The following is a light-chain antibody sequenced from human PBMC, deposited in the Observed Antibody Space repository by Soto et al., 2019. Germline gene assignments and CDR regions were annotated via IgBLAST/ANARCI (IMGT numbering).Light chain of an antibody. V-gene: IGKV1-13*02. Sequence: AIQLTQSPSSLSASVGDRVTITCRASQGISSALAWYQQKPGKAPNLLIYDASSLESGVPSRFSGSGSGTDVILTISSLQPEDFATYYCQQFHSYPITFGQGTRLEIK. CDR3: QQFHSYPIT. J-gene: IGKJ5*01. CDR2: DAS. CDR1: QGISSA.